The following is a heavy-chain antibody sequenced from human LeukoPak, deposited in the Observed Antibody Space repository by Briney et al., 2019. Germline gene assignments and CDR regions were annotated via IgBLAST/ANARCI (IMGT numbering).Heavy chain of an antibody. CDR3: ARGSLNWPFDY. D-gene: IGHD1-20*01. Sequence: GESLKISFKGSGYSFTSYWIGWVRPMPGKGLEWMGIIYPIDSDNRYSPSFQGQVTISADKSISTAYLQWSSLKASDTAMYYCARGSLNWPFDYGGQGTLVTGAS. CDR2: IYPIDSDN. J-gene: IGHJ4*02. CDR1: GYSFTSYW. V-gene: IGHV5-51*01.